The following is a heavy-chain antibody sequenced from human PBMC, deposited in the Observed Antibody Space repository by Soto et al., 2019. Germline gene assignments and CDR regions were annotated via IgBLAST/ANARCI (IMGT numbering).Heavy chain of an antibody. D-gene: IGHD6-19*01. J-gene: IGHJ3*02. CDR2: IKQDGSEK. CDR3: ARATSGWYKDAFDI. Sequence: PGGSLRLSCAASGFTFSSYWTMWVRQAPGKGLEWVANIKQDGSEKYYVDSVKGRFTISRDNSKNTLYLQMNSLRAEDTAVYYCARATSGWYKDAFDIWGQGTMVTVS. V-gene: IGHV3-7*03. CDR1: GFTFSSYW.